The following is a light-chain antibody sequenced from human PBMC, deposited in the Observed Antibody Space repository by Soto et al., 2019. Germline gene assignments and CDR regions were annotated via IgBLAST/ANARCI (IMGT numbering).Light chain of an antibody. CDR2: DVI. V-gene: IGLV2-14*03. J-gene: IGLJ1*01. Sequence: QSALTQPASVSDSPGQSITISCNGTSSDIGAFNHVSWHQQHPGKAPKLIIYDVINRPSGVSNRFSGSKTGNTASLIISGLQAEDEADYYCSSYTSSSSYVFGSGTKVTVL. CDR1: SSDIGAFNH. CDR3: SSYTSSSSYV.